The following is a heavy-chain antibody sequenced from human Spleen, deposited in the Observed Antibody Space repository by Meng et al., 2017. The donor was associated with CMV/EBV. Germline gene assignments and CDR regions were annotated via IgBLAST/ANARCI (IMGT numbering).Heavy chain of an antibody. Sequence: GESLKISCVVSGFTFSTYSVNWVRQAPGKGLEWVSYISSSGNTIYYADSVKGRFTISRDNAKNSLYLQMNSLRAEDTALYYCARDRSGYYGTFDSWGQGTLVTVSS. D-gene: IGHD3-22*01. J-gene: IGHJ4*02. CDR3: ARDRSGYYGTFDS. V-gene: IGHV3-48*04. CDR2: ISSSGNTI. CDR1: GFTFSTYS.